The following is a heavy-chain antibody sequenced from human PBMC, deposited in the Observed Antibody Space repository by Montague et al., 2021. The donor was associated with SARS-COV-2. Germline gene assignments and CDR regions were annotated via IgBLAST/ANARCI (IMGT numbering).Heavy chain of an antibody. CDR1: GASVGSSD. CDR2: FYSVGST. V-gene: IGHV4-59*02. J-gene: IGHJ3*02. Sequence: SETLSLTCTVSGASVGSSDWGWIRQSPGKGLEWIGYFYSVGSTDYNPSLKSRVSISRDTSKNQFSLKVRSVTAADTAVYYCARETMTADAFGIWGQGTMVTVSS. D-gene: IGHD1-14*01. CDR3: ARETMTADAFGI.